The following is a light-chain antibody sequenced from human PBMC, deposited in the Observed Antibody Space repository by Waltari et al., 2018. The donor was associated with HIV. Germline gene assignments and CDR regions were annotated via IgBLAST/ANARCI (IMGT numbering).Light chain of an antibody. CDR1: SSDVVAYYS. CDR3: TSYAGNNLV. J-gene: IGLJ2*01. V-gene: IGLV2-8*01. CDR2: DVS. Sequence: QSALTQPPSASGSPGQSVTISCTGTSSDVVAYYSVSWYQQHQVKAPKLMISDVSKRPSGVPDRFSGSKSGNTASLTVSGLQAEDEADYYCTSYAGNNLVFGGGTKMTVL.